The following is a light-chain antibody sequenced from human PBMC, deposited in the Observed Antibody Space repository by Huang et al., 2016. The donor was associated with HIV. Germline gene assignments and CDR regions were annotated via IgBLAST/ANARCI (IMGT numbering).Light chain of an antibody. CDR3: QQYDKWPPGLT. CDR2: DTA. V-gene: IGKV3-15*01. CDR1: QNVRNN. J-gene: IGKJ4*01. Sequence: EIKMTQSPATLSVSPGGRFTLSCRASQNVRNNLAWYQQKTGQPPRLLIYDTATRASGLPARFSGSVSGTEFTLTISGLQSEDFAIYYCQQYDKWPPGLTFGGGTKVEI.